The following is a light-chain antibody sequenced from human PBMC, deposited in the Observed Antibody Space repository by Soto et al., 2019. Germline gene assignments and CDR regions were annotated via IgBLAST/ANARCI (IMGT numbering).Light chain of an antibody. Sequence: IQLTQSPSFLSASVGDRVTITCRTSQGISSYLAWYQKKPGKAPKLLLYAASTLQSGVPSRFSGSGSGTELTLTISSLQTEDFANYYCQQLNGCRPITFGQGTRLEIK. CDR1: QGISSY. J-gene: IGKJ5*01. V-gene: IGKV1-9*01. CDR3: QQLNGCRPIT. CDR2: AAS.